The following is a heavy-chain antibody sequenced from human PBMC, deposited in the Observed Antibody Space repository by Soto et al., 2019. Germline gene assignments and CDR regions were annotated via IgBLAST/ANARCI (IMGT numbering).Heavy chain of an antibody. D-gene: IGHD6-13*01. CDR2: ISYDGSNK. V-gene: IGHV3-30*18. CDR1: GFTFSSYG. Sequence: QVQLVESGGGVVQPGRSLRLSCAASGFTFSSYGMHWVRQAPGKGLEWVAVISYDGSNKYYADSVKGRFTISRDNSKNTLYLQMNSLRADDTAVYYCAKDQGSSKDYYYGMDVWGQGTTVTVSS. J-gene: IGHJ6*02. CDR3: AKDQGSSKDYYYGMDV.